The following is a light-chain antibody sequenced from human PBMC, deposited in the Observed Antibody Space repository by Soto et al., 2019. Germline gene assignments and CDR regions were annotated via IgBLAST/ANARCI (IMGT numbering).Light chain of an antibody. CDR3: SSYASNNILYV. CDR1: SSDVGAYDY. V-gene: IGLV2-14*01. Sequence: QSVLTQPASVSGSPGQSITISCTGTSSDVGAYDYVSWYQHPPGKAPKLIIYEVSNRPSGASNRFSGSKSGNTASLTISGIQAEDEADYYCSSYASNNILYVFGTGTKVTVL. CDR2: EVS. J-gene: IGLJ1*01.